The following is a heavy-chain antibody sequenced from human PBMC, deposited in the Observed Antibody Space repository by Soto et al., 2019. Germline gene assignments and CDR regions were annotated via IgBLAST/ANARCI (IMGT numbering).Heavy chain of an antibody. V-gene: IGHV4-59*01. CDR2: IYYSGST. CDR1: GGSISSYY. CDR3: ARDRILEWSYGMDV. D-gene: IGHD3-3*01. Sequence: SETLSLTCTVSGGSISSYYWSWIRQPPGKGLEWIGYIYYSGSTNYNPSLKSRVTISVDTSKNQFSLKLSSVTAADTAVYYCARDRILEWSYGMDVWGQGTTVTVSS. J-gene: IGHJ6*02.